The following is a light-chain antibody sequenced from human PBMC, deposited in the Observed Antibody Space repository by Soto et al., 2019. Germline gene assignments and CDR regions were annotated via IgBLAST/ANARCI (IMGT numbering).Light chain of an antibody. CDR1: QSIGSW. J-gene: IGKJ1*01. Sequence: DIQMTQSPSTLSASVGDRVTITCRASQSIGSWLAWYQQKPGKAPKLLIYKASSLESGVPSRFSGSGSGTEFTLTISSLQPDDFASYYCQQYGSYSPWTFCQGPKVAIK. CDR3: QQYGSYSPWT. CDR2: KAS. V-gene: IGKV1-5*03.